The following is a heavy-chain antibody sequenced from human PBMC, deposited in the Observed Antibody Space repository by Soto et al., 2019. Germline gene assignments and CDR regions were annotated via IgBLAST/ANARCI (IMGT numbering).Heavy chain of an antibody. J-gene: IGHJ3*02. CDR1: GYTFTGYD. Sequence: ASVKVSCKASGYTFTGYDINWVRQATGQGLEWMGWMNPNSGNTGYAQKFQGRVTMTRNTSISTAYMELSSLRSEDTAVYYCASRYGSGTYAFDIWGQGTMVTVSS. D-gene: IGHD3-10*01. V-gene: IGHV1-8*01. CDR3: ASRYGSGTYAFDI. CDR2: MNPNSGNT.